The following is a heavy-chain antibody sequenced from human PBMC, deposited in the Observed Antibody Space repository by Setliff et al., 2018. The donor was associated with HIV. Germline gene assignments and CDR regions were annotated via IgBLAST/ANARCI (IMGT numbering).Heavy chain of an antibody. Sequence: SETLSLTCTVSGGSISSGSYYWSWMRQPAGKGLEWIGHIYASGSTNYNPSLKSRVTISVDTSKNQFSLKLSSVTAADTAVYYCARAPGAYYYDSSGYPIGIRFDYWGQGTLVTVSS. CDR3: ARAPGAYYYDSSGYPIGIRFDY. CDR2: IYASGST. CDR1: GGSISSGSYY. J-gene: IGHJ4*02. D-gene: IGHD3-22*01. V-gene: IGHV4-61*09.